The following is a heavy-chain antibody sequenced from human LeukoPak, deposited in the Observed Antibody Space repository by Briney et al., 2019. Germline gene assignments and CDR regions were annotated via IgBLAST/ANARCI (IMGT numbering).Heavy chain of an antibody. D-gene: IGHD6-19*01. CDR3: ARDLRIAVAGRAFPHLGIFDY. CDR1: GGSFSGYY. Sequence: NASETLSLTCAVYGGSFSGYYWSWIRQPPGKGLEWIGEINHSGSTNYNPSLKSRVTISVDTSKNQFSLKLSSVTAADTAVYYCARDLRIAVAGRAFPHLGIFDYWGQGTLVTVSS. J-gene: IGHJ4*02. V-gene: IGHV4-34*01. CDR2: INHSGST.